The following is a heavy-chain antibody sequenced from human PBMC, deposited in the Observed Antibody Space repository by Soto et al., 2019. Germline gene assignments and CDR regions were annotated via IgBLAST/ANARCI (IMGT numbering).Heavy chain of an antibody. CDR3: ARDRYFYDSRGYYRTLDS. J-gene: IGHJ5*01. D-gene: IGHD3-22*01. V-gene: IGHV4-59*01. Sequence: SETLSLTCFISGGSFSNDHWTWIRQSPGKGLEWIGYIFHTGITDYNPSVKSRVTISIDKSRNLFSLNLTSVTAADTAVYYCARDRYFYDSRGYYRTLDSWGQGTLVTVSS. CDR1: GGSFSNDH. CDR2: IFHTGIT.